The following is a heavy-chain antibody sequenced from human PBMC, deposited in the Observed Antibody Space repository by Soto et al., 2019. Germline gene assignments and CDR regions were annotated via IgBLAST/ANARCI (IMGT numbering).Heavy chain of an antibody. CDR3: ARDVRYVRTLDH. CDR2: ISNNENNR. Sequence: QVQLVESGGAVVQPGRSLRLSCVVSGFTISSVSIHWVRQAPGKGLEWVSVISNNENNRYYAESVKGRFTVSRDNSNNTAYLQMDSLRPEDTAVYYCARDVRYVRTLDHWGQGTLVSVSS. CDR1: GFTISSVS. V-gene: IGHV3-30-3*01. J-gene: IGHJ4*02. D-gene: IGHD3-16*01.